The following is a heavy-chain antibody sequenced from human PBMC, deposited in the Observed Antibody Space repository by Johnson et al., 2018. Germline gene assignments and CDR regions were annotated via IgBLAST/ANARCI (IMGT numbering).Heavy chain of an antibody. CDR1: EFTFSNYG. CDR2: IWYDGSNR. V-gene: IGHV3-33*01. CDR3: AREGYCRGGYCYSPYYYGMDV. J-gene: IGHJ6*02. D-gene: IGHD2-15*01. Sequence: QVQLVESGGGLVQPGWSLRLSCVASEFTFSNYGMHWVRQAPGKGLEWVAVIWYDGSNRDYADSVKGRFTISRDNSKNPLYLQMNSLRAEDTAVYYWAREGYCRGGYCYSPYYYGMDVWGQGTTVTVSS.